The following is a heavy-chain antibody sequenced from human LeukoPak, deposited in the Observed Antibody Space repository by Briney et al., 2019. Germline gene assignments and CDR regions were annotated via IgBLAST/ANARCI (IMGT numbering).Heavy chain of an antibody. Sequence: ASVKVSCKASGYTFTGYYMHWVRQAPGQGLEWMGWINPNSGGTNYAQKFQGRATMTRDTSISTAYMELSRLRSDDTAVYYCARGWEHYYYGMDVWGQGTTVTVSS. D-gene: IGHD1-26*01. CDR3: ARGWEHYYYGMDV. CDR2: INPNSGGT. V-gene: IGHV1-2*02. J-gene: IGHJ6*02. CDR1: GYTFTGYY.